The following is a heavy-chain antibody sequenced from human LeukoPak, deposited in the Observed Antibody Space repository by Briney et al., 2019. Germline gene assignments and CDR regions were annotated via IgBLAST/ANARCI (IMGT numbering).Heavy chain of an antibody. CDR1: GFTFSSYA. Sequence: GGSLRLSCAASGFTFSSYAMSWVRQAPGKGLEWVSAISGSGDYTYYADSVKGRFTISRDNSKNTLYLQMNSLRAEDTAIYYCAKDRRYFDWLEYYFDYWGQGTLVTVSS. D-gene: IGHD3-9*01. J-gene: IGHJ4*02. CDR2: ISGSGDYT. V-gene: IGHV3-23*01. CDR3: AKDRRYFDWLEYYFDY.